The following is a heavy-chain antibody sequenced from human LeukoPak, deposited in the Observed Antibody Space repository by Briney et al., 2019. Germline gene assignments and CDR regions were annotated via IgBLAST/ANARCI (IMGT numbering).Heavy chain of an antibody. Sequence: HPGGSLRLSCAASGFTFSSYAMSWVRQAPGKGLERVSAISGSGGSTYYADSVKGRFTISRDNSKNTLYLQMNSLRAEDTAVYYCAKDISFTGTTHQAFDIWGQGTMVTVSS. V-gene: IGHV3-23*01. CDR1: GFTFSSYA. D-gene: IGHD1-7*01. CDR3: AKDISFTGTTHQAFDI. CDR2: ISGSGGST. J-gene: IGHJ3*02.